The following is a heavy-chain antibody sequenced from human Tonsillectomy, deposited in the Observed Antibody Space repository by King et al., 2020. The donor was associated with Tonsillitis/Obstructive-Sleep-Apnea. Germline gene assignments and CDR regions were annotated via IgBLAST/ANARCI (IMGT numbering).Heavy chain of an antibody. J-gene: IGHJ4*02. V-gene: IGHV4-34*01. D-gene: IGHD3-16*02. CDR3: ARARSPGDYIWGSYRLLDY. CDR2: INHSGST. Sequence: VQLQQWGAGLLNPSETLSLTCAVYGGSFSGYYWNWIRQPPGKGLEWIGEINHSGSTNYNPSLKSRFAISVDTSKNQFSLKLGSVTAADTAVYYCARARSPGDYIWGSYRLLDYWGQGTLVTVSS. CDR1: GGSFSGYY.